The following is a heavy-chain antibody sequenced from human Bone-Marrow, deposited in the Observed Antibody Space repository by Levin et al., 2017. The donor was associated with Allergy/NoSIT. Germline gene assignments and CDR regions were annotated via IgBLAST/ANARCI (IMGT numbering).Heavy chain of an antibody. Sequence: SETLSLTCGISGDTVSTKSAAWNWIRQSPSRGLEWLGRTYYRSEWYSDYALSVKGRINITPDTSKNQFSLQLSSMTPDDTAVYYCARDRGLSALDVWGPGTTVTVSS. D-gene: IGHD3-10*01. CDR1: GDTVSTKSAA. CDR2: TYYRSEWYS. V-gene: IGHV6-1*01. J-gene: IGHJ6*02. CDR3: ARDRGLSALDV.